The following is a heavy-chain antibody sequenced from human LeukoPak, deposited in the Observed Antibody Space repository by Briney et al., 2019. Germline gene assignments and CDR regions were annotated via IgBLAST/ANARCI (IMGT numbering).Heavy chain of an antibody. CDR3: AKFHLSGSYSSYYYMDA. CDR1: GFTFSSYA. Sequence: HTGGSLRLSCAASGFTFSSYAMSWVRQAPGKGLEWASAISGSGGSTYCADSVKGRFTISRDNSKNTLYLQMNSLRAEDTAVYYCAKFHLSGSYSSYYYMDAWGKGTTVTVSS. D-gene: IGHD1-26*01. CDR2: ISGSGGST. V-gene: IGHV3-23*01. J-gene: IGHJ6*03.